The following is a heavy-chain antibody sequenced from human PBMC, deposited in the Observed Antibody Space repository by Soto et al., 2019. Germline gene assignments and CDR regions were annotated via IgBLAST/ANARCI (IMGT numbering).Heavy chain of an antibody. CDR3: VRVGPGDYDSSRYPQGAFDI. CDR1: GYTFTTYY. Sequence: GASVKVSCKASGYTFTTYYVHWVRQAPGQGLEWLGIINPSGGSTRYAQKFQGRVTMTRDTSTSTVYMELSSLRSEDTAVYYCVRVGPGDYDSSRYPQGAFDIWGQGTMVTVSS. CDR2: INPSGGST. J-gene: IGHJ3*02. V-gene: IGHV1-46*03. D-gene: IGHD3-22*01.